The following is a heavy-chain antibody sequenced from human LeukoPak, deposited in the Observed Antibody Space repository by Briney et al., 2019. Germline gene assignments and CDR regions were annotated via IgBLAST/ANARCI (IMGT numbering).Heavy chain of an antibody. J-gene: IGHJ3*02. CDR1: GGSFSGYY. V-gene: IGHV4-34*01. Sequence: PSETLSLTCAVYGGSFSGYYWSWIRHPPGKGLEWIGEINHSGSTNYNPSLKSRVTISVDTSKNQFSLKLNSVTAADTAVYYCARGAPKEIQLWLRLRGVAFDIWGQGTMVTVSS. CDR2: INHSGST. D-gene: IGHD5-18*01. CDR3: ARGAPKEIQLWLRLRGVAFDI.